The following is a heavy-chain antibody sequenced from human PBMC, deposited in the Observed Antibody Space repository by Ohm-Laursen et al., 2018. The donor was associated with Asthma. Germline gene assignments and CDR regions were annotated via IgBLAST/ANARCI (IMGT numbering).Heavy chain of an antibody. Sequence: PGTLSLTCTVSGGSISSSNWWSWVRQPPGKGLEWIGEIYHSGSTNYNPSLKSRVTISIDKSKNQFSLKLSSVTAADTAVYYCARARKYDFWSGYPYYFDYWGQGTLVTVSS. CDR2: IYHSGST. CDR3: ARARKYDFWSGYPYYFDY. J-gene: IGHJ4*02. CDR1: GGSISSSNW. V-gene: IGHV4-4*03. D-gene: IGHD3-3*01.